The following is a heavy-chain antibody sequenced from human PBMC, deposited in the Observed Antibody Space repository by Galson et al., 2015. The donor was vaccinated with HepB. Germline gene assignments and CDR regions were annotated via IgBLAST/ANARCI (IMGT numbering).Heavy chain of an antibody. V-gene: IGHV5-51*03. D-gene: IGHD2-21*01. CDR1: GYSFTSYW. CDR2: IYPGDSDT. Sequence: QSGAEVKKPGESLKISCKGSGYSFTSYWIGWVRQMPGKGLEWMGIIYPGDSDTRYSPSFQGQVTISADKSISTAYLQWSSLKASDTAMYYCARRVAYCGGDCKTDAFDIWGQGTMVTVSS. J-gene: IGHJ3*02. CDR3: ARRVAYCGGDCKTDAFDI.